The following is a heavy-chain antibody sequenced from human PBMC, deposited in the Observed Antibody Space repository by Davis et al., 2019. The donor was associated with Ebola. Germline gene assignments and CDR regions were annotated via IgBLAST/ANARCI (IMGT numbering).Heavy chain of an antibody. J-gene: IGHJ5*02. CDR1: GGTFSSYA. CDR2: IIPILGIA. CDR3: ARDVRPIITAAGRLES. D-gene: IGHD6-13*01. V-gene: IGHV1-69*04. Sequence: SVKVSCKASGGTFSSYAISWVRQAPGQGLEWMGRIIPILGIANYAQKFQGRVTITADKSTSTAYMELSSLRSEDTAVYYCARDVRPIITAAGRLESWGRGTLVTVAS.